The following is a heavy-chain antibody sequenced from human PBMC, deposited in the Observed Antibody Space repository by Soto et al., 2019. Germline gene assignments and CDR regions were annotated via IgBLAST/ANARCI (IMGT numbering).Heavy chain of an antibody. CDR1: GFSINKYA. CDR3: ITLSRGGGFGGMDV. J-gene: IGHJ6*02. CDR2: ISPIDGST. Sequence: EEQLLESGGGFVQPGGSLRLSCTASGFSINKYAMTWVRQAPGKGLDWVSAISPIDGSTYYADSVEGRFTISRDNSENTGFGQMIGRGVGDAAIYYCITLSRGGGFGGMDVWGQGTTVTVS. V-gene: IGHV3-23*01. D-gene: IGHD3-16*01.